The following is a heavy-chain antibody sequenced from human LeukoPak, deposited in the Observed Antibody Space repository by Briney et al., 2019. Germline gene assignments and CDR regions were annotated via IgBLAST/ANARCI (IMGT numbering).Heavy chain of an antibody. V-gene: IGHV1-69*13. CDR1: GGTFSSYA. Sequence: ASVKVSCKASGGTFSSYAISWVRQAPGQGLEWMGGIIPIFGTANYAQKFQGRVTITADESTSTAYMELSSLRSEDTAVYYCASSSSGYDYYYYYMDVWGKGTTVTISS. D-gene: IGHD5-12*01. CDR2: IIPIFGTA. J-gene: IGHJ6*03. CDR3: ASSSSGYDYYYYYMDV.